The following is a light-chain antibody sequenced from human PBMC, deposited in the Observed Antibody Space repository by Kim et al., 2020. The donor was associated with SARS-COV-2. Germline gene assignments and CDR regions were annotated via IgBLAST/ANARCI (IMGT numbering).Light chain of an antibody. CDR2: GKN. CDR3: NSRGSSGNHGV. CDR1: SLRSYY. Sequence: SSELTQDPAVSVALGQTVRITCQGDSLRSYYASWYQQKPGQAPVLVIYGKNNRPSGIPDRFSGSSSGNTASLTITGAQAEDEADYYCNSRGSSGNHGVFGGGTQLTVL. V-gene: IGLV3-19*01. J-gene: IGLJ3*02.